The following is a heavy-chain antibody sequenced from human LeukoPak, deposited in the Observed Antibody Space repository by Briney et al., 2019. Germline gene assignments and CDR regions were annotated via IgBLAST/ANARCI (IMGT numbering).Heavy chain of an antibody. CDR1: GGSISSYY. V-gene: IGHV4-59*01. CDR2: IYYSGST. J-gene: IGHJ4*02. CDR3: ARGGWLQLEDFDY. D-gene: IGHD5-24*01. Sequence: PSETLSLTCTVSGGSISSYYWSWIRQTPGKGLEWIGYIYYSGSTNYNPSLKSRVTISVDTSKNQFSLKLSSVTAADTAVYYCARGGWLQLEDFDYWGQGTLVTVSS.